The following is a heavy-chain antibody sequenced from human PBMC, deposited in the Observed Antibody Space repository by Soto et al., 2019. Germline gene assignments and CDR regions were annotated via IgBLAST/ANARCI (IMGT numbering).Heavy chain of an antibody. V-gene: IGHV1-18*01. CDR2: ISAYNGNT. D-gene: IGHD6-13*01. Sequence: ASVKVSCKASGYTFTSYGISWVRQAPGQGLEWMGWISAYNGNTNYAQKLQGRVTMTTDTSTSTAYMELRSLRSDDTAVYYCARDTADSADTAADYYYGMDVWGQGTTVTVSS. J-gene: IGHJ6*02. CDR1: GYTFTSYG. CDR3: ARDTADSADTAADYYYGMDV.